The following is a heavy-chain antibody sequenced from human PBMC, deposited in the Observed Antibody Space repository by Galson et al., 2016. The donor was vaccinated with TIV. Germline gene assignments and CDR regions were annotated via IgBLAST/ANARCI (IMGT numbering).Heavy chain of an antibody. J-gene: IGHJ5*02. CDR2: ISSSSRTI. D-gene: IGHD3-3*01. Sequence: SLRLSCAASGFSFGDYSFNWVRQAPGKGLEWLSYISSSSRTIYYGDSVKGRFTISRDNAKNSLFLQMNGLRDEDTAVYYCARKYTNFGDNWFDPWGQGTLVTVSS. CDR1: GFSFGDYS. V-gene: IGHV3-48*02. CDR3: ARKYTNFGDNWFDP.